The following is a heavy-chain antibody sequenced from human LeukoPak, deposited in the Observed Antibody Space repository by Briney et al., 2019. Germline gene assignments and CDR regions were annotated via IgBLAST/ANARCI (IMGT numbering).Heavy chain of an antibody. CDR1: GFTFSSYW. D-gene: IGHD3-22*01. Sequence: PGGSLRLSCAASGFTFSSYWMSWVRQAPGKGLEWVANIKKDGSEKYSVDSVKGRFTISRDNAKKSLYLQMNSLRAEDTAVYYCARDPGYDSSGYYYGFGYWGQGTLVTVSS. J-gene: IGHJ4*02. CDR3: ARDPGYDSSGYYYGFGY. V-gene: IGHV3-7*01. CDR2: IKKDGSEK.